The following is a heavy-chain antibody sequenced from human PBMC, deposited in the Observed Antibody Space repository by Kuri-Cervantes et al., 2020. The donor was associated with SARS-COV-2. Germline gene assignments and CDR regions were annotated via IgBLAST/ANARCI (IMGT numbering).Heavy chain of an antibody. Sequence: SVKVSCKASGGTFSSYAISWVRQAPGQGLEWMGGIIPIFGTANYAQKFQGRVTITADESTSTAYMELSSLRSEDPAVYYCSRARQQWLVRFGWFDPWGQGTLVTVSS. J-gene: IGHJ5*02. D-gene: IGHD6-19*01. V-gene: IGHV1-69*13. CDR2: IIPIFGTA. CDR3: SRARQQWLVRFGWFDP. CDR1: GGTFSSYA.